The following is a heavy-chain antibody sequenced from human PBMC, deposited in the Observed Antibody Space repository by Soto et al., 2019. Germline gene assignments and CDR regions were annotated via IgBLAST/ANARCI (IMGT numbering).Heavy chain of an antibody. V-gene: IGHV3-23*01. CDR3: ARLGAARSPSDY. CDR1: GFTFSTYA. D-gene: IGHD7-27*01. J-gene: IGHJ4*02. CDR2: ISSDGAGT. Sequence: EAHLLESGGGLVQPGGSLRLSCAASGFTFSTYAMIWVRQAPGKGLEWVSAISSDGAGTYYADPVKGRFSISRDNFKSTLFLQMSSLRAEDTAVYYCARLGAARSPSDYWGQGTLVTVSS.